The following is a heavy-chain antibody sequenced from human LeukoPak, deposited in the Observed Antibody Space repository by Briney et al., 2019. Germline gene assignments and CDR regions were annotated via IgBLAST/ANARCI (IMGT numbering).Heavy chain of an antibody. V-gene: IGHV3-74*01. CDR3: ARAVCDYVWRSYRYPFDY. CDR2: INSDGSST. CDR1: AFTFSSYW. D-gene: IGHD3-16*02. J-gene: IGHJ4*02. Sequence: PVGSLRLSCAASAFTFSSYWMHWVRQAPGKGLVWVSRINSDGSSTSYADSVKGRFTISRDNAKNTLYLQMNSLRAEDTAVYYCARAVCDYVWRSYRYPFDYWGQGTLVTVSS.